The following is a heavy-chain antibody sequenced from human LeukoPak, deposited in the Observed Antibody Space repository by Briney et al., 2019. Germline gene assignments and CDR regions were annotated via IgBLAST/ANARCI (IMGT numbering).Heavy chain of an antibody. V-gene: IGHV3-30*04. J-gene: IGHJ4*02. CDR2: ISYDGSNK. CDR1: GFTFSSYA. CDR3: ARGYYDILTPWSY. Sequence: GRSLRPSCAASGFTFSSYAMHWVRQAPGKGLEWVAVISYDGSNKYYADSVKGRFTISRDNSKNTLYLQMNSLRAEDTAVYYCARGYYDILTPWSYWGQGTLVTVSS. D-gene: IGHD3-9*01.